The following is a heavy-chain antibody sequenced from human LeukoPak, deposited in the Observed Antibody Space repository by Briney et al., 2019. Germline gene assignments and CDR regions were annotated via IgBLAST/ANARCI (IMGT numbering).Heavy chain of an antibody. D-gene: IGHD3-22*01. CDR1: GGTFSSYA. CDR2: IIPIFGTA. Sequence: SVKVSCKASGGTFSSYAISWVQQAPGQGLEWMGGIIPIFGTANYAQKFQGRVTITADESTSTAYMELSSLRSEDTAVYYCARYDSSGFGYYYYGMDVWGQGTTVTVSS. V-gene: IGHV1-69*01. CDR3: ARYDSSGFGYYYYGMDV. J-gene: IGHJ6*02.